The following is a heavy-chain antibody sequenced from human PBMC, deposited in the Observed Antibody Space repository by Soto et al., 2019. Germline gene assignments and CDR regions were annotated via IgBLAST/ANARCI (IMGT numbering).Heavy chain of an antibody. CDR1: GGSISSSIYY. D-gene: IGHD2-15*01. Sequence: SETLSLTCTVSGGSISSSIYYWGWIRKPPGKGLEWIGSIYYSGSTYYNPSLKSRVTISVDTSKNQFSLKLSSVTAADTAVYYCAIQGGGNYYYYMDVWGKGTTVTVSS. CDR2: IYYSGST. J-gene: IGHJ6*03. CDR3: AIQGGGNYYYYMDV. V-gene: IGHV4-39*01.